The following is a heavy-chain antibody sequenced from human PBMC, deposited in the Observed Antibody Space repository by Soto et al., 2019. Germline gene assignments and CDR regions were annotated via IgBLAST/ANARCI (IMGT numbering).Heavy chain of an antibody. Sequence: QLQLQESGPGLVKPSETLSLTCTVSGGSISSSSYYWGWIRQPPGKGLEWIGSIYYSGSTYYNPSLKSRVTISVDTSKNQFSLKLSSVTAADTAVYYCASITGSYDFWSGYYIGTNFDYWGQGTLVTVSS. CDR3: ASITGSYDFWSGYYIGTNFDY. V-gene: IGHV4-39*01. J-gene: IGHJ4*02. CDR2: IYYSGST. CDR1: GGSISSSSYY. D-gene: IGHD3-3*01.